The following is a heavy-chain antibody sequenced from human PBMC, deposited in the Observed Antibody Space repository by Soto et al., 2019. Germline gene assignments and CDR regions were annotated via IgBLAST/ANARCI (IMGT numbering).Heavy chain of an antibody. J-gene: IGHJ3*01. V-gene: IGHV1-2*04. CDR3: ARGRDSSGYSYAHDGFDF. D-gene: IGHD3-22*01. CDR2: MKPNSGGT. Sequence: ASVKVSCKASGYTFTGYYIHWVRQAPGQGLEWMGWMKPNSGGTSYAQKFQDWVTMTRGTSISTAYMELTRLRFDDTAVYYCARGRDSSGYSYAHDGFDFWGQGTKVTVSS. CDR1: GYTFTGYY.